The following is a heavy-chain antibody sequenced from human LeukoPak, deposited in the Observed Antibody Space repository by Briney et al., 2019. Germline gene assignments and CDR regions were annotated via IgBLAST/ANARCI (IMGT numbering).Heavy chain of an antibody. D-gene: IGHD5-24*01. CDR1: GFTFSSYG. J-gene: IGHJ3*02. V-gene: IGHV3-23*01. CDR2: IRDIGIST. Sequence: PGGSLRLSCAASGFTFSSYGMSWVRQAPGKGLEWISDIRDIGISTNYADSVKGRFTISRDNSKNMLNLQMNSLRLEDTAVYFCAKKRWTYHDAIDSWGHGTMVIVSS. CDR3: AKKRWTYHDAIDS.